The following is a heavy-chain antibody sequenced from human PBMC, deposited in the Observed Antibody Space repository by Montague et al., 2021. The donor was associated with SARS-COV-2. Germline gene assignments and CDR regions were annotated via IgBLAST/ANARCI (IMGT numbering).Heavy chain of an antibody. CDR3: ARDNYDSSGYSLYGMDV. V-gene: IGHV3-30-3*01. Sequence: SLRLSCAASGFTFSSYAMHWVRQAPGKGLEWVAVISYDGSNKYYADSVKGRFTISRDDSKNTLYLQMNSLRAEDTAVYYCARDNYDSSGYSLYGMDVWGQGTTVTASS. D-gene: IGHD3-22*01. CDR2: ISYDGSNK. CDR1: GFTFSSYA. J-gene: IGHJ6*02.